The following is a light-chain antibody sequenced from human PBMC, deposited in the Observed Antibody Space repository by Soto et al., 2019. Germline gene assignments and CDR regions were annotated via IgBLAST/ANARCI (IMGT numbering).Light chain of an antibody. CDR2: DAY. V-gene: IGKV3-11*01. J-gene: IGKJ5*01. CDR3: QQRHMWPIT. CDR1: QSFRGL. Sequence: EVVVTQSPVTVSWCPGERATLGCRASQSFRGLLAWYQQKPGQAPRLLIYDAYNRATGIPPRFSGSGSGTDFTLTISSLEPEDSAVYYCQQRHMWPITFGQGTRLEIK.